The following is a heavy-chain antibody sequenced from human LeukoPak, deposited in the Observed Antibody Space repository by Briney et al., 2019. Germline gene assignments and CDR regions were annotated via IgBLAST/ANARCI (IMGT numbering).Heavy chain of an antibody. D-gene: IGHD6-19*01. CDR3: AKVDPVAGTDY. CDR2: IWYDGSNK. V-gene: IGHV3-30*02. Sequence: AGGSLRLSCAASGFTFSSYGMHWVRQAPGKGLEWVAVIWYDGSNKYYADSVKGRFTISRDNSKNTLYLQMNSLRAEDTAVYYRAKVDPVAGTDYWGQGTLVTVSS. CDR1: GFTFSSYG. J-gene: IGHJ4*02.